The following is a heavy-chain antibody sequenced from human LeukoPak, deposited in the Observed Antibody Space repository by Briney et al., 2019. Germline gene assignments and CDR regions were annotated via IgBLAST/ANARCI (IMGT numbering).Heavy chain of an antibody. V-gene: IGHV3-7*03. Sequence: GRSLRLSCAASGFTFSSYWTSSVRQAPGEGLEWVANIKQDGSEKNYVDSVKGRFTISRDNAKNSLYLQMNSLRAEDTAVYYCARDGEPLLWFGELLGPYFDYWGQGTLVTVSS. CDR1: GFTFSSYW. CDR3: ARDGEPLLWFGELLGPYFDY. CDR2: IKQDGSEK. D-gene: IGHD3-10*01. J-gene: IGHJ4*02.